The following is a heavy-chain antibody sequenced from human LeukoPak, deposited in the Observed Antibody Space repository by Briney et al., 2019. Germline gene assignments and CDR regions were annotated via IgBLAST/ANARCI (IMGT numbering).Heavy chain of an antibody. Sequence: GRSLRLSCAASGFTFSDYAMHWVRQGPGKGLEWVAVISDEGHQKYYGDSVKGRFTISRDNPKNTLYLQMNSLRADDTSLYYCVKDWESKSSGWLTRNWFDPWGQGTLVTVSS. J-gene: IGHJ5*02. CDR2: ISDEGHQK. V-gene: IGHV3-30-3*01. CDR3: VKDWESKSSGWLTRNWFDP. CDR1: GFTFSDYA. D-gene: IGHD6-19*01.